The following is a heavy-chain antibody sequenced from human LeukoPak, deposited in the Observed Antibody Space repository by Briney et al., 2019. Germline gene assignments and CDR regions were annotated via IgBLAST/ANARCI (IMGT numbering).Heavy chain of an antibody. CDR3: ARGRQWLVQGY. CDR1: GGSISSYY. J-gene: IGHJ4*02. Sequence: SETLSLTCTVSGGSISSYYWSWIRQPPGKGLEWIGYIYYGGSTNYNPSLKSRVTISVDTSKNQFSLKLSSVTAADTAVYYCARGRQWLVQGYWGQGTLVTVSS. CDR2: IYYGGST. V-gene: IGHV4-59*01. D-gene: IGHD6-19*01.